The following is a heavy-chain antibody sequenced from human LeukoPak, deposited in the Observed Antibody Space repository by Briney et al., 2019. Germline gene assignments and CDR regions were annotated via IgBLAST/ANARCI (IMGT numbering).Heavy chain of an antibody. Sequence: ASVKVSCKASGYTFTGYYMHWVRQAPGQGLEWMGWINPNSGGTNYAQKFQGRVTMARDTSISTAYMELSRLRSDDTAVYYCARVGRSSSSSWFDPWGQGTLVTVSS. J-gene: IGHJ5*02. CDR1: GYTFTGYY. CDR3: ARVGRSSSSSWFDP. D-gene: IGHD6-6*01. CDR2: INPNSGGT. V-gene: IGHV1-2*02.